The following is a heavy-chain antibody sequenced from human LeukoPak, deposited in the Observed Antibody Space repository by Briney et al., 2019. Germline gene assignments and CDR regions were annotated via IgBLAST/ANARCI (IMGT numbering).Heavy chain of an antibody. Sequence: PSETLSLTCAVYGGSFSGYYWSWIRQPPGKGLEWIGEINHSGSTNYNPSLKSRVTISVDTSKNQFSLKLSSVTAADTAVYYCARGLYSTYYFDHWGQGTLVTVSS. CDR3: ARGLYSTYYFDH. CDR2: INHSGST. J-gene: IGHJ4*02. V-gene: IGHV4-34*01. D-gene: IGHD6-13*01. CDR1: GGSFSGYY.